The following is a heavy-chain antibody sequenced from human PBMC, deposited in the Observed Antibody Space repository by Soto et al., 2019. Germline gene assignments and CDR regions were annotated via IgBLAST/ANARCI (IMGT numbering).Heavy chain of an antibody. J-gene: IGHJ5*02. V-gene: IGHV1-18*01. Sequence: ASVKVSCKASGYTFTSYGISWVRQAPGQGLEWMGWISAYNGNTNYAQELQGRVAMTTDTSTSTAYMELRSLRSDDTAVYYCARDYYYDSSGYYYYYWFDPWGQGTLVTVSS. CDR3: ARDYYYDSSGYYYYYWFDP. D-gene: IGHD3-22*01. CDR2: ISAYNGNT. CDR1: GYTFTSYG.